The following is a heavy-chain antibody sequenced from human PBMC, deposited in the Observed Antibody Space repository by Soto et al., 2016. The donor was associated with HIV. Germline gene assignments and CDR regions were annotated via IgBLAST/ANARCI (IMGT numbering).Heavy chain of an antibody. V-gene: IGHV4-61*02. CDR1: GGSISSGSYY. Sequence: VRLLESGPGLVKPSQTLSLTCTVSGGSISSGSYYWSWIRQPAGKGLEWIGRIYTSGSTNYNPSLKSRVTISLDTSKNQFSLKLSSVTAADTAVYYCARDDVTAAGYFDYWGQGTLVTVSS. CDR3: ARDDVTAAGYFDY. J-gene: IGHJ4*02. CDR2: IYTSGST. D-gene: IGHD6-13*01.